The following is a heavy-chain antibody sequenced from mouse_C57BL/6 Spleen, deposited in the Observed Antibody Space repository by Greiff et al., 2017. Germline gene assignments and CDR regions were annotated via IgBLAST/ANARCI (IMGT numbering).Heavy chain of an antibody. CDR1: GFNIKDYY. D-gene: IGHD1-1*01. J-gene: IGHJ2*01. Sequence: EVKLMESGAELVRPGASVKLSCTASGFNIKDYYMHWVKQRPEQGLEWIGRIDPEDGDTEYAPKFQGKATMTADTSSNTAYLQLSSLTSEDTAVYYCTTYSITTVHFDYWGQGTTLTVSS. V-gene: IGHV14-1*01. CDR2: IDPEDGDT. CDR3: TTYSITTVHFDY.